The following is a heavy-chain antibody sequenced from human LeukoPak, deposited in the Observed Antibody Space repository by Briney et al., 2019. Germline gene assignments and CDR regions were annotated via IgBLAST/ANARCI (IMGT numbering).Heavy chain of an antibody. D-gene: IGHD1-26*01. CDR1: GGSISSSSYY. CDR3: ATHDGYRGWYYYYMDV. J-gene: IGHJ6*03. CDR2: IYYSGST. Sequence: SETLSLTCTVSGGSISSSSYYWGWIRQPPGKGLGWIGCIYYSGSTYYNPSLKSRVTISVDTSKNQFSLKLSSVTAADTAVYYCATHDGYRGWYYYYMDVWGKGTTVTVSS. V-gene: IGHV4-39*01.